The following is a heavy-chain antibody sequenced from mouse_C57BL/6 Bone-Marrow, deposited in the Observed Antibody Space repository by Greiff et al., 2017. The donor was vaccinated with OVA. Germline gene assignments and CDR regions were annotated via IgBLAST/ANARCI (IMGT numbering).Heavy chain of an antibody. CDR2: ISSGSSTI. Sequence: EVQLVESGGGLVKPGGSLKLSCAASGFTFSSYAMSWVRQTPEKRLEWVAYISSGSSTIYYADTVKGRFTISRDNAKNTLFLQMTSLRSEDTAMYYCARPLPNFSWFAYWGQGTLVTVSA. J-gene: IGHJ3*01. D-gene: IGHD4-1*01. V-gene: IGHV5-17*01. CDR3: ARPLPNFSWFAY. CDR1: GFTFSSYA.